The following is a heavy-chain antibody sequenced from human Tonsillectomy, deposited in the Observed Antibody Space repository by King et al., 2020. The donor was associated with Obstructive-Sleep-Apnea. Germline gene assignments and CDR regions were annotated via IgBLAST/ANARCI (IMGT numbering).Heavy chain of an antibody. V-gene: IGHV3-9*01. J-gene: IGHJ4*02. CDR2: ISWNIGTI. CDR3: AVSAAHYGDGNFDS. Sequence: VQLVESGGGLVQPGRSLRLSCVGSGFSFSEYAIHWVRQAPGKGLEWVSSISWNIGTIGFVDSVKGRFPISRDNAKNSLYLQMNSLRAEDTASYYCAVSAAHYGDGNFDSWGRGTLVTVSS. D-gene: IGHD4-17*01. CDR1: GFSFSEYA.